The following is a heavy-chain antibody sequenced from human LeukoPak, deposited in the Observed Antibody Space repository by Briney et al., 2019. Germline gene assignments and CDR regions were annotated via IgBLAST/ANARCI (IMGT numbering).Heavy chain of an antibody. Sequence: GGSLRLSCAASGFTFSSYAMSWVRQAPGKGLEWVSAISGSGGSTYYADSVKGRFTISRDNSKNTLYLQMNSLRAEDTAVYYCARLLYSSGWYSVPSGMDVWGQGTTVTVSS. V-gene: IGHV3-23*01. CDR3: ARLLYSSGWYSVPSGMDV. CDR2: ISGSGGST. J-gene: IGHJ6*02. D-gene: IGHD6-19*01. CDR1: GFTFSSYA.